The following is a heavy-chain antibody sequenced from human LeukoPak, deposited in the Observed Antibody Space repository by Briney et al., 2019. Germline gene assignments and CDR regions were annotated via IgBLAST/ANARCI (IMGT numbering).Heavy chain of an antibody. J-gene: IGHJ4*02. CDR3: ARHNPAAAGYFDY. V-gene: IGHV4-59*08. CDR1: GGSISSYY. D-gene: IGHD6-13*01. Sequence: SETLSLTCTVSGGSISSYYWSWIRQPPGGGLEWIGYISYSGSTNYNPSLESRVTMSVDTPKNQFSLKLSSVSAADTAVYYCARHNPAAAGYFDYWGQGTLVTVSS. CDR2: ISYSGST.